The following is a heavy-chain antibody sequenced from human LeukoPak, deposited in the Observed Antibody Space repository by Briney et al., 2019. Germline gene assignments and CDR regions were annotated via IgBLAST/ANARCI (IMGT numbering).Heavy chain of an antibody. D-gene: IGHD3-10*01. Sequence: SQTLSLTCAISGDSVSNNSAAWNWIRQSPSRGLEWLGRTYYRSKWYNDYAVSVKSRITINPDTSKNQFSLQLNSVTPEDTAVYYCARDLLWFGSNWFDPWGQGTLVTVSS. CDR1: GDSVSNNSAA. CDR2: TYYRSKWYN. V-gene: IGHV6-1*01. CDR3: ARDLLWFGSNWFDP. J-gene: IGHJ5*02.